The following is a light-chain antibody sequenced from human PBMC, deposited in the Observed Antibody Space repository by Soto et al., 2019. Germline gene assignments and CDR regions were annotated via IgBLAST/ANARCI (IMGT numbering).Light chain of an antibody. CDR2: VAS. Sequence: EIVLTQSPGTLSLSPGERATLSCRASQSVSSSYLAWYQQRPGQAPRLLIYVASSRATGIPDRFSGSGSGTDFTLTISRLEPEDFAVYYCQQYGSSPLTFGGGTTVEI. J-gene: IGKJ4*01. CDR3: QQYGSSPLT. CDR1: QSVSSSY. V-gene: IGKV3-20*01.